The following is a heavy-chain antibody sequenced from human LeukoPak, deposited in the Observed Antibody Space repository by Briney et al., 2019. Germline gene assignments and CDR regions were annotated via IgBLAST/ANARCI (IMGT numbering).Heavy chain of an antibody. D-gene: IGHD6-13*01. CDR2: INSDGSST. J-gene: IGHJ2*01. CDR3: ARDGLAAATLHWCFDL. CDR1: GFTFSSYW. Sequence: PGGSLRLSCAASGFTFSSYWMHWVRKAPGKGLVWVSRINSDGSSTSYADSVKGRFTISRDNAKNTLYLQMNSLRAEDTAVYYCARDGLAAATLHWCFDLWGRGTLVTVSS. V-gene: IGHV3-74*01.